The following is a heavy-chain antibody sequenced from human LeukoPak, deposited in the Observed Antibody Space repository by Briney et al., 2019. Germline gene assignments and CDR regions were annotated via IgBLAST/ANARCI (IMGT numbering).Heavy chain of an antibody. CDR2: IYYSGST. Sequence: PSETLSLTCTVSGGSISSGDYYWSWIRQPPGKGLEWIRYIYYSGSTYYNPSLKSRVTISVDTSKNQFSLKLSSVTAADTAVYYCARSFRGYPHRFDPWGQGTLVTVSS. J-gene: IGHJ5*02. D-gene: IGHD3-22*01. CDR1: GGSISSGDYY. CDR3: ARSFRGYPHRFDP. V-gene: IGHV4-30-4*01.